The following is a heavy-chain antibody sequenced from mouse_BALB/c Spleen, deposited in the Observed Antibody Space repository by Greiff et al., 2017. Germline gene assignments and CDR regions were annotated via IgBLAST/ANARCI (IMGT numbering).Heavy chain of an antibody. CDR1: GFNIKDTY. CDR3: AHYYYGSSPFAY. CDR2: IDPANGNT. D-gene: IGHD1-1*01. V-gene: IGHV14-3*02. Sequence: VQLQQSGAELVKPGASVKLSCTASGFNIKDTYMHWVKQRPEQGLEWIGRIDPANGNTKYDPKFQGKATITADTSSNTANLQLSSLTSEDTAVYYCAHYYYGSSPFAYWGQGTLVTVSA. J-gene: IGHJ3*01.